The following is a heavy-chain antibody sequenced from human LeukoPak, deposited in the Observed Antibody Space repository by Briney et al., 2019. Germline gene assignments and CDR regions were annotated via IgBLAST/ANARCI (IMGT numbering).Heavy chain of an antibody. V-gene: IGHV3-9*01. J-gene: IGHJ4*02. CDR2: ISWNSGSI. CDR1: GFTLDDYA. Sequence: GGSLRLSCAASGFTLDDYAMHWVRQAPGKGLEWVSGISWNSGSIGYADSVKGRFTISRDNAKNSLYLQMNSLRAEDTALYYCTGYYDILTGIEPFDYWGQGTLVTVSS. CDR3: TGYYDILTGIEPFDY. D-gene: IGHD3-9*01.